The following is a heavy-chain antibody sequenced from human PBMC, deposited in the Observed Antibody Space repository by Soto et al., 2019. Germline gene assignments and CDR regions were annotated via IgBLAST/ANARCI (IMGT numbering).Heavy chain of an antibody. J-gene: IGHJ6*03. Sequence: PSETLSLTCTVSGGSISSSTYYWGWIRQPPGKGLEWLGSIFYSGSTYYNPSLKSRVTISVDTSKNQFSLRLSSVTAADTAVYYCARHFWSSYCYIDVWGKGTTVTGSS. D-gene: IGHD2-8*02. V-gene: IGHV4-39*01. CDR3: ARHFWSSYCYIDV. CDR2: IFYSGST. CDR1: GGSISSSTYY.